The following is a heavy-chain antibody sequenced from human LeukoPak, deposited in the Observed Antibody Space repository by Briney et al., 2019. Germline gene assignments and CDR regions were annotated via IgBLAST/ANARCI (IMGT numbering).Heavy chain of an antibody. CDR1: GGSISSYY. D-gene: IGHD3-3*01. V-gene: IGHV4-4*07. CDR2: IYTSGST. CDR3: ARDSAPFWSGYPYYYYYYMDV. J-gene: IGHJ6*03. Sequence: LETLSLTCTVSGGSISSYYWSWIRQPAGKGLEWIGRIYTSGSTNYNPSLKSRVTMSVDTSKNQFSLKLSSVTAADTAVYYCARDSAPFWSGYPYYYYYYMDVWGKGTTVTVSS.